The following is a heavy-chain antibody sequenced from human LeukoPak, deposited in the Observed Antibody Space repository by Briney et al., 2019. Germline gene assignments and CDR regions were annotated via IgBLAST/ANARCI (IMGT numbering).Heavy chain of an antibody. CDR3: ARTITMIRGTNYYYYYMDV. D-gene: IGHD3-10*01. CDR1: AFTFSNYW. Sequence: GGSLRLSCAASAFTFSNYWMSWVRQAPGKGLEWVANIKQDGSEKYYVDSVKGRFTISRDNAKSSLYLQMNSLRAEDTAVYYCARTITMIRGTNYYYYYMDVWGKGTTVTISS. J-gene: IGHJ6*03. CDR2: IKQDGSEK. V-gene: IGHV3-7*01.